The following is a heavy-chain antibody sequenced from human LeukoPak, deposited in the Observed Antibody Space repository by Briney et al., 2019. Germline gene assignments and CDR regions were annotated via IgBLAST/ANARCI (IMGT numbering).Heavy chain of an antibody. CDR2: ITWDSGKI. V-gene: IGHV3-9*01. D-gene: IGHD6-19*01. CDR1: GFTFDDYA. CDR3: AKASEITVTGAYFDK. Sequence: GGSLRLSCVASGFTFDDYAMHWVRQAPGKCLEWVSGITWDSGKIDHADSVKGRFIISRDNAQNSLHLQMHSLRPEDTAFYYCAKASEITVTGAYFDKWGQGTLVAVSS. J-gene: IGHJ4*02.